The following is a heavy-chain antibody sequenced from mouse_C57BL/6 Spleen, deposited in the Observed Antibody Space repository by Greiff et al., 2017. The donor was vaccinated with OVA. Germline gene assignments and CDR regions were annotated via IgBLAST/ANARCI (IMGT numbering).Heavy chain of an antibody. Sequence: VQLQESGAELVKPGASVKISCKASGYAFSSYWMNWVKQRPGKGLEWIGQIYPGDGDTNYNGKFKGKATLTADKSSSTAYMQLSSLTSEDSAVYFCARRRYYGSSEDAMDYWGQGTSVTVSS. CDR1: GYAFSSYW. J-gene: IGHJ4*01. CDR3: ARRRYYGSSEDAMDY. D-gene: IGHD1-1*01. CDR2: IYPGDGDT. V-gene: IGHV1-80*01.